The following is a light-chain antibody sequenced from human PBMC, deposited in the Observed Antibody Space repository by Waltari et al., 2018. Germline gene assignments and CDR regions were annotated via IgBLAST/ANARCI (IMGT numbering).Light chain of an antibody. CDR2: DVS. CDR3: SSYSTTNTLI. CDR1: SGDIGTYNY. J-gene: IGLJ2*01. Sequence: QSALTQPASVSGSPGQSITISCTGTSGDIGTYNYVSWYQQYTDRAPELLIYDVSHRPARIANRFSGPTSGYTASLTISDLQAEDEADYFCSSYSTTNTLIFGGGTRLTV. V-gene: IGLV2-14*03.